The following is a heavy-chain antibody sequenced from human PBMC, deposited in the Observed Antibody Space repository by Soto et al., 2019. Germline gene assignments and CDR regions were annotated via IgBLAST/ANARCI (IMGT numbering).Heavy chain of an antibody. Sequence: GGSLRLSCAASGFTFSGYVMSWVRQAPGKGLEWVSAISGSGGSTFYADSVEGRFTISRDNSKNTLYLQMNSLRAEDTAVYYCAKDVWFGSSSGFDYWGQGTLVTVSS. CDR3: AKDVWFGSSSGFDY. D-gene: IGHD6-6*01. CDR2: ISGSGGST. CDR1: GFTFSGYV. J-gene: IGHJ4*02. V-gene: IGHV3-23*01.